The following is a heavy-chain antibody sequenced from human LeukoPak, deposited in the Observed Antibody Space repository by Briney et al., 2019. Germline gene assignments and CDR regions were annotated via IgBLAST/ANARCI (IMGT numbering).Heavy chain of an antibody. J-gene: IGHJ4*02. D-gene: IGHD3-3*01. CDR3: AKSLAAYDFWSGLPFFDY. Sequence: PGGSLRLSCAASGFTFSSYGMHWVRQAPGKGLEWVAVIWYDGSNKYYADSVKGRFTISRDNSKNTLYLQMNSLRAEDTAVYYCAKSLAAYDFWSGLPFFDYWGQGTLVTVSS. CDR2: IWYDGSNK. CDR1: GFTFSSYG. V-gene: IGHV3-33*06.